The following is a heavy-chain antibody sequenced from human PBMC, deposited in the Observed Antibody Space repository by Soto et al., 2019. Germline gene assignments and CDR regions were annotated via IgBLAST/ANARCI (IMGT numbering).Heavy chain of an antibody. D-gene: IGHD5-18*01. CDR3: ARDKGTAMALDY. J-gene: IGHJ4*02. V-gene: IGHV3-33*08. CDR1: GFTFRSYG. Sequence: PGGSLRLSCAATGFTFRSYGMQWARQAPGKGLEWVAVIWYDGSNKYYADSVKGRFTISRDNSKNTLYLQMNSLRAEDTAVYYCARDKGTAMALDYWGQGTLVTVSS. CDR2: IWYDGSNK.